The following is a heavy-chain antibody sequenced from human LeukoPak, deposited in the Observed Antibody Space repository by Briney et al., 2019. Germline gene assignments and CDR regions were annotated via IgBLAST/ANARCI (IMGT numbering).Heavy chain of an antibody. D-gene: IGHD3-9*01. V-gene: IGHV3-48*03. J-gene: IGHJ6*03. Sequence: GGSLRLSCAASGFTFSSYEMNWVRQAPGKGLEWVSYISSSGITIYYADSGKGRFTISRDNAKNSLYLQMNSLRAEDTAVYYCARVRGILTDPGYYYYMDVWGKGTTVTISS. CDR1: GFTFSSYE. CDR2: ISSSGITI. CDR3: ARVRGILTDPGYYYYMDV.